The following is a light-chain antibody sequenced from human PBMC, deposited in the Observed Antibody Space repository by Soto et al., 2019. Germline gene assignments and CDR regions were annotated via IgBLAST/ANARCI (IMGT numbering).Light chain of an antibody. CDR1: QSISSW. J-gene: IGKJ1*01. CDR3: QHYNTYPWT. V-gene: IGKV1-5*03. Sequence: DIQMTQSPSILSASVGDRVTITCRASQSISSWLAWYKQNPGKAPNLMIYKASHLENGVPSRFRGSGSGTEFTLTISSPQPGDFETYYCQHYNTYPWTFGQGTKVDIK. CDR2: KAS.